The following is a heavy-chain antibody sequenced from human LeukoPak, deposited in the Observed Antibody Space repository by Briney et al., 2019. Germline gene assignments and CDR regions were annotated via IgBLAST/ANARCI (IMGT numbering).Heavy chain of an antibody. CDR2: IYRGST. CDR3: ARHYLSDGILSTFDP. CDR1: GGSISSINW. V-gene: IGHV4-4*02. Sequence: SETLSLTCALSGGSISSINWWSWVRQPPGKGREGIGTIYRGSTYSNPSLNSRVTISLDTSKNQFSLRLRSVTAADTALYYCARHYLSDGILSTFDPWGQGTLVTVSS. J-gene: IGHJ5*02. D-gene: IGHD2/OR15-2a*01.